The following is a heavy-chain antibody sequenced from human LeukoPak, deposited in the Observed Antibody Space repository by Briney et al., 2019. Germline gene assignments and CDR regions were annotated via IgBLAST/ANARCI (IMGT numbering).Heavy chain of an antibody. CDR2: MNPNSGNT. J-gene: IGHJ4*02. V-gene: IGHV1-8*03. D-gene: IGHD6-13*01. Sequence: ASVKVSCKASGYTFTSYDINWVRQATGQGLEWMGWMNPNSGNTGCAQKFQGRVTITRNTSISTAYMELSSLRSEDTAVYYCARGSAGTQDFDYWGQGTLVTVSS. CDR3: ARGSAGTQDFDY. CDR1: GYTFTSYD.